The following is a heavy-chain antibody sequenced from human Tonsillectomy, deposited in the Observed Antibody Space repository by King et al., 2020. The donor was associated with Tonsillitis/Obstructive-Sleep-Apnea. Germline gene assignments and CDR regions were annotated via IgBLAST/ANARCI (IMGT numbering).Heavy chain of an antibody. CDR2: ISYSGST. J-gene: IGHJ4*02. V-gene: IGHV4-59*08. CDR3: ARGLEWLSPQYYFDY. Sequence: QLQESGPGLVKPSETLSLTCTVSGDSISSLYWSWIRQPPGKGLEWIGYISYSGSTNYNPSLKSRVTISVDTSKNQFSLKLSSVTAADTAVYYCARGLEWLSPQYYFDYWGQGTLVTVSS. CDR1: GDSISSLY. D-gene: IGHD3-3*01.